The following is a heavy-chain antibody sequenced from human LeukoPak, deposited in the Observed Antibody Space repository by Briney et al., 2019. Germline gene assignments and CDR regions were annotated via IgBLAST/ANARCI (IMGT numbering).Heavy chain of an antibody. CDR1: GGSISSGYY. CDR3: ARHGRTTIFGVDH. CDR2: IHQSGST. Sequence: SQTLSLTCTVSGGSISSGYYWGWIRQPPGKGLEWIGNIHQSGSTYYNPSVKSRVSISMDTSKNQFSLKLSSVTAADTAVYYCARHGRTTIFGVDHWGQGTLVTVSS. J-gene: IGHJ4*02. D-gene: IGHD3-3*01. V-gene: IGHV4-38-2*02.